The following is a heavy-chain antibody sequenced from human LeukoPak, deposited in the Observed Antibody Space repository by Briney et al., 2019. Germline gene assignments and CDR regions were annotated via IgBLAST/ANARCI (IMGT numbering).Heavy chain of an antibody. CDR2: IYYSGSI. CDR1: GGSISSGDYY. J-gene: IGHJ6*03. D-gene: IGHD2-8*01. CDR3: ARVGYCTNGVCYTVYYYMDV. V-gene: IGHV4-30-4*08. Sequence: SQTLSLTCTVSGGSISSGDYYWSWIRQPPGKGLEWIGYIYYSGSIYYNPSLKSRVTISVDTSKNQFSLKLSSVTAADTAVYYCARVGYCTNGVCYTVYYYMDVWGKGTTVTVSS.